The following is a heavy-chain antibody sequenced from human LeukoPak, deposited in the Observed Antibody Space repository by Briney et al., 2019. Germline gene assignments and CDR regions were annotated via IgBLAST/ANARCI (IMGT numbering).Heavy chain of an antibody. CDR3: ARREGSGWYYFDY. CDR2: INTDGSTT. CDR1: GFTFSNSW. D-gene: IGHD6-19*01. V-gene: IGHV3-74*01. J-gene: IGHJ4*02. Sequence: HPGGSLRLSCAAPGFTFSNSWMHWVRQAPGKGLVWISLINTDGSTTIYADSVKGRFTISRDNAKNTLYLQMNSLRPEDTAVYYCARREGSGWYYFDYWGQGTLVTVSS.